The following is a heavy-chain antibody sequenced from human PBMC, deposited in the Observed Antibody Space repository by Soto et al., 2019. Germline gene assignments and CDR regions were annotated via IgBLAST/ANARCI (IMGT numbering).Heavy chain of an antibody. V-gene: IGHV1-69*13. CDR3: ARVPDSSGYYFDY. J-gene: IGHJ4*02. CDR2: IIPIFGTA. Sequence: SVKVSCKTSGGTFSCYAICWVRQAPGQGLEWMGGIIPIFGTANYAQKFQGRVTITADESTSTAYMELSSLRSEDTAVYYCARVPDSSGYYFDYWGQGTLVTVSS. CDR1: GGTFSCYA. D-gene: IGHD3-22*01.